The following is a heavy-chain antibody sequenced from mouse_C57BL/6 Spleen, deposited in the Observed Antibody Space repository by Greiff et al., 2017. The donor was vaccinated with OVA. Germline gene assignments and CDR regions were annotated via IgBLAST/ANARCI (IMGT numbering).Heavy chain of an antibody. CDR3: AKSANWAWFAY. CDR2: IYPGSGST. CDR1: GYTFNSYW. J-gene: IGHJ3*01. Sequence: VQLQQPGAELVKPGASVKMSCKASGYTFNSYWITWVKQRPGQGLEWIGDIYPGSGSTNYNEKFKSKATLTVDTSSSPAYMQLSSLTSEGSAVYYCAKSANWAWFAYWGQGTLVTVSA. V-gene: IGHV1-55*01. D-gene: IGHD4-1*01.